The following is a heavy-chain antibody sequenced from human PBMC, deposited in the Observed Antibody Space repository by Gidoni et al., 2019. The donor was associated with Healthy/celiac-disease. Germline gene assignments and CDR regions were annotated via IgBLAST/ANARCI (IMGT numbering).Heavy chain of an antibody. Sequence: QVQLVQSGAEVKKPGASVKVSCQASGYTFTGYYMHWVRQAPGQGLEWMGGINPNSGGTNYAQKFQGRVTMTRDTSMSTAYMELSRMRSDDTAVYYCARDKRITMVRGVMTNWFDPWGQGTLVTVSS. CDR1: GYTFTGYY. J-gene: IGHJ5*02. V-gene: IGHV1-2*02. CDR2: INPNSGGT. D-gene: IGHD3-10*01. CDR3: ARDKRITMVRGVMTNWFDP.